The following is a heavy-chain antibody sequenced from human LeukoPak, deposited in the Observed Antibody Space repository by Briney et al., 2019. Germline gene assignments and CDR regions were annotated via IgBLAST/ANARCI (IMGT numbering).Heavy chain of an antibody. J-gene: IGHJ6*02. D-gene: IGHD2-2*01. CDR3: AALHPPVVPAAGNYYGMDV. CDR1: GFTFTSSA. CDR2: IVVGSGNT. Sequence: ASVKVSCKASGFTFTSSAVQWVRQARGQRLEWIGWIVVGSGNTNYAQKFRERVTITRDMSTSTAYMELSSLRSEDTAVYYCAALHPPVVPAAGNYYGMDVWGQGTTVTVSS. V-gene: IGHV1-58*01.